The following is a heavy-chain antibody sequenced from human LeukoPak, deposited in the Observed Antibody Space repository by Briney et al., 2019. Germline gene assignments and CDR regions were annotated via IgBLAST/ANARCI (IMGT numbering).Heavy chain of an antibody. CDR3: ATQRLCSSGRCSSWFDP. CDR1: GVRMSNYY. Sequence: PSETLSLTCTVSGVRMSNYYWNWIRQAPGKGPEWIGYIYYTGIINYNPSLMSRLTISVDTSNSQFSIQLMSVTAADTAVYYCATQRLCSSGRCSSWFDPWGQGTLVTVSS. V-gene: IGHV4-59*08. D-gene: IGHD2-15*01. J-gene: IGHJ5*02. CDR2: IYYTGII.